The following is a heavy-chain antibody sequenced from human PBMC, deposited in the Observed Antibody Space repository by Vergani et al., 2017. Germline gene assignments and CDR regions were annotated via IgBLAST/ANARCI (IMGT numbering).Heavy chain of an antibody. CDR1: GFSFSGYW. CDR3: VRARCSGPCFMSNWFDS. Sequence: EVQLVESGGGLIHPGGSLRLSCEGSGFSFSGYWMHWVRQSPEKGLVWVSRTKSDGSITNYADSVKGRFTISRHNAKNTLYLEINSLRGDDTDIYNCVRARCSGPCFMSNWFDSWGQGTLVTVSS. V-gene: IGHV3-74*01. D-gene: IGHD5-12*01. CDR2: TKSDGSIT. J-gene: IGHJ5*01.